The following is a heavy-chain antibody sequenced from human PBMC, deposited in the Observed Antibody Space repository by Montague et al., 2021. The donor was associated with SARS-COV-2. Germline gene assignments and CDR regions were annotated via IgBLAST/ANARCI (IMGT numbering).Heavy chain of an antibody. V-gene: IGHV4-39*02. Sequence: SETLSLTCTVSGGSITNNIDYWAWIRQPPGKGLEWIGSIYYIGNTXYNPSLKSRVTISVVTSKNHFTLKLSSVTAAETAVYYCARLKRYFDSSGSPSAFDFWGQGTKVTVSS. D-gene: IGHD3-22*01. CDR2: IYYIGNT. CDR3: ARLKRYFDSSGSPSAFDF. J-gene: IGHJ3*01. CDR1: GGSITNNIDY.